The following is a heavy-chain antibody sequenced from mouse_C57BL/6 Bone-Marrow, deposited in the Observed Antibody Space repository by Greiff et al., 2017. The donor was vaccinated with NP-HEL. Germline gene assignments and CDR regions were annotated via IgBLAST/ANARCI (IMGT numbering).Heavy chain of an antibody. Sequence: QVQLKQPGAELVKPGASVKLSCKASGYTFTSYWMQWVKQRPGQGLEWIGEIDPSDSYTNYNQKFKGKATLTVDTSSSTAYMQLSSLTSEDSAVYYCARLPRGYWGQGTTLTVSS. CDR1: GYTFTSYW. J-gene: IGHJ2*01. CDR3: ARLPRGY. CDR2: IDPSDSYT. V-gene: IGHV1-50*01.